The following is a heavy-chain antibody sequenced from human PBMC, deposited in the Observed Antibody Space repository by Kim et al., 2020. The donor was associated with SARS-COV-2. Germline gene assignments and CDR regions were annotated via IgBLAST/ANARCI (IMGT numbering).Heavy chain of an antibody. D-gene: IGHD3-3*01. Sequence: SETLSLTCIVSGGSISSRTYYWGWVRQPPGKGLEWIGMISYSGSAPYNPSLKGQVSISLDTSKNQFSLRLYPVTAADTAVYYCTRSHGVYWGQGTLVTVS. CDR2: ISYSGSA. V-gene: IGHV4-39*01. CDR1: GGSISSRTYY. J-gene: IGHJ4*02. CDR3: TRSHGVY.